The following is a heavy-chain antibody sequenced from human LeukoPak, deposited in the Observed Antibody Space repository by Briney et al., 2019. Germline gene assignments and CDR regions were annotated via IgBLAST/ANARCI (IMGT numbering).Heavy chain of an antibody. Sequence: ASVKVSCKASGYTFTGYYMHWVRQAPGQGLEWMGWINPNSGGTNYAQKFQGRVTMTRDTSISTAYMELSRLRSDDTAVYYCARLSSNYLRNFDYWGQGTLVTVS. CDR2: INPNSGGT. CDR3: ARLSSNYLRNFDY. D-gene: IGHD4-11*01. V-gene: IGHV1-2*02. CDR1: GYTFTGYY. J-gene: IGHJ4*02.